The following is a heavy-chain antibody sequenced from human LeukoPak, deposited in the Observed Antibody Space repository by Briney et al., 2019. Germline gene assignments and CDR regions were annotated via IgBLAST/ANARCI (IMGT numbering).Heavy chain of an antibody. V-gene: IGHV3-48*03. Sequence: GGSRRLSCAASGFTFRNYEMNWVRQAPGKGLEWVSYISNSGANIFYADSVKGRFTVSRDNAENSLFLQMNSLRPEDTAVYYCARDAHSGDGWGQGTLVTVSS. J-gene: IGHJ4*02. CDR1: GFTFRNYE. CDR2: ISNSGANI. CDR3: ARDAHSGDG. D-gene: IGHD6-25*01.